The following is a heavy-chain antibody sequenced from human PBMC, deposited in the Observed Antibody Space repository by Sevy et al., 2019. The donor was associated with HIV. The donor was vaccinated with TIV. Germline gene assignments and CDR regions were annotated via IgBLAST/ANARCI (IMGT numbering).Heavy chain of an antibody. V-gene: IGHV3-30-3*01. CDR2: ISFDGGNK. CDR3: ARGPYNSGLRLDF. J-gene: IGHJ4*02. CDR1: GLSLSDYA. D-gene: IGHD5-12*01. Sequence: GGSLRLSCAASGLSLSDYAIHWARQGPVKGLEWLTLISFDGGNKYYADSVKGRFTISRENSKNTVSLQMNSLRPDDTALYYCARGPYNSGLRLDFWGRGILVTVSS.